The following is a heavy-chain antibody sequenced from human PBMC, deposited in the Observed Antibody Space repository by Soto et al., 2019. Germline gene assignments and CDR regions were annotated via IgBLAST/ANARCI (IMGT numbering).Heavy chain of an antibody. CDR2: ISWNSGSI. Sequence: EVQLVESGGGLVQPGRSLRLSCAASGFTFDDYAMHWVRQAPGKGLEWVSGISWNSGSIGYADSVKGRFTISRDNAKNSLYLQMNSLRAEDTALYYCAKYIGPAAIYYFDYWGQGTLVTVS. CDR1: GFTFDDYA. V-gene: IGHV3-9*01. D-gene: IGHD2-2*01. CDR3: AKYIGPAAIYYFDY. J-gene: IGHJ4*02.